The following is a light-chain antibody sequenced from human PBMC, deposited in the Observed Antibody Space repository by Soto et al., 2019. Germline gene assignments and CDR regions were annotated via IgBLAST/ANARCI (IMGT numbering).Light chain of an antibody. Sequence: EVVMTQSPDTLSVSPGERVTLSCRASQSINAHLAWYQQKPGQAPRLLIHGASTRATGIPARLSGSGFGTEFILTISSLQSEDFAVYYCQQYTTWLWTFGQGTKVEIQ. J-gene: IGKJ1*01. V-gene: IGKV3-15*01. CDR2: GAS. CDR3: QQYTTWLWT. CDR1: QSINAH.